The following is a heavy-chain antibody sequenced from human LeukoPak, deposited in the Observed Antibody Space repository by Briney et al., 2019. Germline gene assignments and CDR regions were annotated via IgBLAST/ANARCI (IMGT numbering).Heavy chain of an antibody. CDR2: IYYGGST. CDR3: ARLASGSYGPLTPFDY. D-gene: IGHD1-26*01. V-gene: IGHV4-59*08. CDR1: GGSISSYY. J-gene: IGHJ4*02. Sequence: SETLSLTCTVSGGSISSYYWSWIRQPPGKGLEWIGDIYYGGSTNYNPSLKSRVTISVDTSKNQFSLRLSSVTAADTAVYYSARLASGSYGPLTPFDYWGQGTLVTVSS.